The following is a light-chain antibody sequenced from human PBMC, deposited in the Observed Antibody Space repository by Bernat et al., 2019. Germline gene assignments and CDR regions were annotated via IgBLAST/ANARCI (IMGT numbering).Light chain of an antibody. Sequence: QSALTQPASVSGSPGQSITISCTGTSSDVGNYNFVSWYQQHPGKAPKLIIYEVTKRPSGVSNRFSGSKSGNTASLTISGLQPEDEADYFCCSYAGRSTFDVFGGGTELTVL. CDR2: EVT. V-gene: IGLV2-23*02. CDR3: CSYAGRSTFDV. CDR1: SSDVGNYNF. J-gene: IGLJ2*01.